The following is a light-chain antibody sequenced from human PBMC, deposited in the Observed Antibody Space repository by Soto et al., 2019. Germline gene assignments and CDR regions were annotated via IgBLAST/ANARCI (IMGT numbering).Light chain of an antibody. CDR2: AAS. J-gene: IGKJ4*01. Sequence: DIQMTQSPSTLSGSVGDRVTITCRASQTISSWLAWYQQKPGKAPKLLLYAASTLQSGVPSRFSGSGSGTDFTLTISSLQPEDVATYYCQKYNSAPLTFGGGTKVEIK. V-gene: IGKV1-27*01. CDR1: QTISSW. CDR3: QKYNSAPLT.